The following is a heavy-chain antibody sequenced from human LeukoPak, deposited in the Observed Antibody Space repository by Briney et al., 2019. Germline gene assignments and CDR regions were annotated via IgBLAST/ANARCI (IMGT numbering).Heavy chain of an antibody. CDR3: AKRSDDDGDLDY. CDR1: GFTFSSHD. Sequence: GGSLRLSCAASGFTFSSHDLSWVRQAPGRGLEWVSTISAGGSSTYYADSVKGRFTISRGNSKNTLSLQMNSLRAEDTAVYYCAKRSDDDGDLDYWGQGTPVTVSS. V-gene: IGHV3-23*01. D-gene: IGHD3-16*01. CDR2: ISAGGSST. J-gene: IGHJ4*02.